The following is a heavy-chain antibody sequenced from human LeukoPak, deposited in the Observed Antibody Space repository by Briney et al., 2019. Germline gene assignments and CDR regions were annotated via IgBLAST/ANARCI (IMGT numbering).Heavy chain of an antibody. D-gene: IGHD2-2*01. J-gene: IGHJ6*02. CDR2: XXXXXGTA. Sequence: KXXCKASGXXXXXXXXXWVXQXPGQXXXXXXXXXXXXGTAXYAQKFQGRVTITADESTSTAYMELSSLRSEDTAVYYCARVGRYCSSTSCYPYYYYYGMDVWGQGTTVTVSS. V-gene: IGHV1-69*01. CDR3: ARVGRYCSSTSCYPYYYYYGMDV. CDR1: GXXXXXXX.